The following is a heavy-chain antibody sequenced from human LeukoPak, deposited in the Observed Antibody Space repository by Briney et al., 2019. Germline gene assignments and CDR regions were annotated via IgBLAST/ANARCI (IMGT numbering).Heavy chain of an antibody. J-gene: IGHJ6*04. V-gene: IGHV4-59*01. CDR3: ARVTRGGWYGDYYYYYGMDV. CDR1: GGSISSYY. Sequence: SETLSLTCTVSGGSISSYYWSWIRQPPGKGLEWIGYIYYSGSTNYNPSLKSRVTISVDTSKNQFSLKPSSVTAADTAVYYCARVTRGGWYGDYYYYYGMDVWGKGTTVTVSS. CDR2: IYYSGST. D-gene: IGHD6-19*01.